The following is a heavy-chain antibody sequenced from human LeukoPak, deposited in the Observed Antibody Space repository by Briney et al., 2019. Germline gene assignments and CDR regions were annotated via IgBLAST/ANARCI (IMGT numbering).Heavy chain of an antibody. D-gene: IGHD1-26*01. Sequence: SETPSLTCTVSGGSISSYYWSWIRQPPGKGLEWIGEINHSGSTNYNASLKSRVTISVDTSKNQFSLKLSSVTAADTAVYYCARGWYSGSYLFDYWGQGTLVTVSS. CDR3: ARGWYSGSYLFDY. V-gene: IGHV4-34*01. CDR1: GGSISSYY. J-gene: IGHJ4*02. CDR2: INHSGST.